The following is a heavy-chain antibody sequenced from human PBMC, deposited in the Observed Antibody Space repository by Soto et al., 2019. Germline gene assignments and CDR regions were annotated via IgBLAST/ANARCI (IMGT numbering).Heavy chain of an antibody. V-gene: IGHV4-34*02. D-gene: IGHD3-22*01. Sequence: QVQLQQWGAGLLKPSETLSLTCAVYGGSFSGYYWSWIRQPPGKGLDWIGEINHGGSTNYNPSLKSRVTISIDTSKSQFSLKLSSVTAADTAVYYCASGGQPIIPKDWGQGTLVTVSS. J-gene: IGHJ4*02. CDR2: INHGGST. CDR1: GGSFSGYY. CDR3: ASGGQPIIPKD.